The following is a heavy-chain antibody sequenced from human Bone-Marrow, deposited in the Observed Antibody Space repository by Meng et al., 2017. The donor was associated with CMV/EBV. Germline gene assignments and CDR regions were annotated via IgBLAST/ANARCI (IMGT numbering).Heavy chain of an antibody. CDR2: IYYSGST. CDR1: GYSISSGYY. V-gene: IGHV4-61*01. D-gene: IGHD6-13*01. Sequence: SETLSLTCTVSGYSISSGYYWGWIRQPPGKGLEWIGYIYYSGSTNYNPSLESRVTISVDTSKNQFSLKLSSVTAADTAVYYCARAGVAAAGVFGFDYWGQGTLVTVSS. J-gene: IGHJ4*02. CDR3: ARAGVAAAGVFGFDY.